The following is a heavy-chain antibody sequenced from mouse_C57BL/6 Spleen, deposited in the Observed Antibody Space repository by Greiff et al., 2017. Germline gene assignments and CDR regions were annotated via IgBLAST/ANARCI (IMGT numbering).Heavy chain of an antibody. D-gene: IGHD1-1*01. CDR1: GYSITSGYY. Sequence: EVKLQESGPGLVKPSQSLSLTCSVTGYSITSGYYWNWIRQFPGNKLEWMGYISYDGSNNYNPSLKNRISITRDTSKNQFFLKLNSVTTEDTATYYCARDLYYGSRYWYFDVWGTGTTVTVSS. J-gene: IGHJ1*03. CDR2: ISYDGSN. CDR3: ARDLYYGSRYWYFDV. V-gene: IGHV3-6*01.